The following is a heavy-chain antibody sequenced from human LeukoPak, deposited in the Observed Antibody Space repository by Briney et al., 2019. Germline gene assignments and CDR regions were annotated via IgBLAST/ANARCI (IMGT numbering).Heavy chain of an antibody. J-gene: IGHJ4*02. CDR2: VFHTGSA. V-gene: IGHV4-39*07. CDR1: GGSISGSNYH. D-gene: IGHD2-2*01. CDR3: AREPDV. Sequence: SETLSLTCTVSGGSISGSNYHWGWIRQPPAKGLEWVGTVFHTGSAYYNPSLSGRTTISVDTTKNQFSLKLTSVTAADTAVYCCAREPDVWGQGTLVTVSS.